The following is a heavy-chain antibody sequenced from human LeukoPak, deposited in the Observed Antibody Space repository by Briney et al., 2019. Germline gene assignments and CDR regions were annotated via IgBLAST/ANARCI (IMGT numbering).Heavy chain of an antibody. V-gene: IGHV3-9*03. D-gene: IGHD2-2*01. Sequence: GRSLRLSCAASGFTFDDYAIHWVRQAPGKGLEWVSGISWNSGSIGYADSVKGGLTISRDNAKNCLYLQMNSLRAEDLALYYCAKGVCSSTSCLTQWVYFWSGYRSSFDVWGQATTVTVPS. CDR2: ISWNSGSI. J-gene: IGHJ3*01. CDR3: AKGVCSSTSCLTQWVYFWSGYRSSFDV. CDR1: GFTFDDYA.